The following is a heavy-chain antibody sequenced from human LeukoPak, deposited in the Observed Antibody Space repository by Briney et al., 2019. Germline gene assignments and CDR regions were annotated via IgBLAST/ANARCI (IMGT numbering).Heavy chain of an antibody. CDR3: TTDPADGVVMEI. Sequence: IKSKTDGGTTDYAAPVKGRFTISRDDSKNTLYLQMNSLKTEDTAVYYCTTDPADGVVMEIWGQGTMVTVSS. CDR2: IKSKTDGGTT. D-gene: IGHD2-21*01. V-gene: IGHV3-15*01. J-gene: IGHJ3*02.